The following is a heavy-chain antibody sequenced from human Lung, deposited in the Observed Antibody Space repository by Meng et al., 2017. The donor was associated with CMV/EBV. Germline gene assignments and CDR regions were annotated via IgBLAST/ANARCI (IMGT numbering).Heavy chain of an antibody. CDR1: GDSISSGNSY. D-gene: IGHD2-15*01. CDR2: IYTTGSR. J-gene: IGHJ4*02. CDR3: ARASCADGSCYDPVYFFDY. Sequence: QVQLQESGPGLVKPSQTLSLTFGVSGDSISSGNSYWSWIRQPAGTRLEFIGRIYTTGSRSYNPSLESRVTISVDPSKNQFSLKLTSVTAADTAVYYCARASCADGSCYDPVYFFDYWGQGALVTVSS. V-gene: IGHV4-61*02.